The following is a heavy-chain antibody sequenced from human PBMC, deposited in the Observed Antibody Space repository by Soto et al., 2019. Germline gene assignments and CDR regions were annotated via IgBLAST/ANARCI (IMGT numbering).Heavy chain of an antibody. CDR1: GYTFTIYG. Sequence: QVQLVQSGAEVKKPGASVKVSCKASGYTFTIYGISWVRQAPGQGLEWMGWISGYNGNTDYAQNLQDRVTLTTDASTSSVYMELRSLRSDDTAVYYCPRVDYYDSSGDYGYWGQGTLITVSS. V-gene: IGHV1-18*04. D-gene: IGHD3-22*01. CDR2: ISGYNGNT. J-gene: IGHJ4*02. CDR3: PRVDYYDSSGDYGY.